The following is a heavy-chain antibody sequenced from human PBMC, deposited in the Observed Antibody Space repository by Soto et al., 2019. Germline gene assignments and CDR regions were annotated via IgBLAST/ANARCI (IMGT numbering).Heavy chain of an antibody. J-gene: IGHJ4*02. Sequence: QVLLVQSGAEVKKPGSSVKVSCKLSGATFSSYAMSWVRQAPGQGLEWIGGIIPFFGTPNYAQKFQGRVTITADTSTATSYMELSSLRSDDTDVYYCARAKGAYYSHLVYWGQGTLVTVSS. CDR2: IIPFFGTP. D-gene: IGHD3-22*01. V-gene: IGHV1-69*06. CDR3: ARAKGAYYSHLVY. CDR1: GATFSSYA.